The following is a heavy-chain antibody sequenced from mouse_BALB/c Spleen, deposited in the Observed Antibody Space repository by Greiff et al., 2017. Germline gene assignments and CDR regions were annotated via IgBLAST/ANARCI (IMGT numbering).Heavy chain of an antibody. CDR1: GFSLTGYG. CDR2: IWGDGST. CDR3: AREYYGTNWYFDV. Sequence: VQVVESGPGLVAPSQSLSITCTVSGFSLTGYGVNWVRQPPGKGLEWLGMIWGDGSTDYNSALKSRLSISKDNSKSQVFLKMNSLQTDDTARYYCAREYYGTNWYFDVWGAGTTVTVSS. J-gene: IGHJ1*01. V-gene: IGHV2-6-7*01. D-gene: IGHD1-1*01.